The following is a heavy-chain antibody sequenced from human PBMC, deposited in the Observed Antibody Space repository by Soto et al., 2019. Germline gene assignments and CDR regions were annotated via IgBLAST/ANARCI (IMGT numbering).Heavy chain of an antibody. CDR2: ISSSSII. Sequence: DVQLVESGGGLVQPGGSLRLSCAASGFTFSTSSMNWVRQAPGKGLEWVSYISSSSIIYYADSVKGRFTISRDNVKNSLYLQMNSLRAEDTAVYYCATDLDIDPDVWGKGTTVTVSS. J-gene: IGHJ6*04. V-gene: IGHV3-48*01. D-gene: IGHD5-12*01. CDR1: GFTFSTSS. CDR3: ATDLDIDPDV.